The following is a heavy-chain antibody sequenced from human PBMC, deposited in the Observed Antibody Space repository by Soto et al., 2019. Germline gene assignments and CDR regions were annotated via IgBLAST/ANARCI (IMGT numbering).Heavy chain of an antibody. CDR3: ARDSSGYYWFDP. CDR1: GAPITSYQ. V-gene: IGHV4-59*01. D-gene: IGHD3-22*01. Sequence: ASETLSLTCTVSGAPITSYQWSWIRQSPGKGLEWIGNIYYSGSTNYNPSLKSRVTISVDTSKNQFSLKLSSVTAADTAVYYCARDSSGYYWFDPWGQGTQVTVSS. J-gene: IGHJ5*02. CDR2: IYYSGST.